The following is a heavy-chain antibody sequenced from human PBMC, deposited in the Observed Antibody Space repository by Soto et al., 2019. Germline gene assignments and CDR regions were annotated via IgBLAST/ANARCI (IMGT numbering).Heavy chain of an antibody. CDR3: ARDLGYYDSSGYFDY. J-gene: IGHJ4*02. Sequence: PGGSLRLSCAASGFTFRDYYMSWIRQAPGKGLEWISYIVSSGSTIYYADSVKGRFTISRDNAKNSLYLQMNSLRAEDTAVYYCARDLGYYDSSGYFDYWGQGALVTVSS. CDR2: IVSSGSTI. CDR1: GFTFRDYY. D-gene: IGHD3-22*01. V-gene: IGHV3-11*01.